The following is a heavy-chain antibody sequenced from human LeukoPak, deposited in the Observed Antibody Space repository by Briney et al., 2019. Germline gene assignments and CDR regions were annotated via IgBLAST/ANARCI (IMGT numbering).Heavy chain of an antibody. CDR3: ARGGGVMDY. CDR1: GFTVSSNE. J-gene: IGHJ4*02. D-gene: IGHD3-16*01. CDR2: ISGSGGST. Sequence: GGSLRLSCAASGFTVSSNEMSWVRQAPGKGLEWVSAISGSGGSTYYADSVKGRFTISRDNSKNTLYLQMNSLRAEDTAVYYCARGGGVMDYWGQGTLVTVSS. V-gene: IGHV3-23*01.